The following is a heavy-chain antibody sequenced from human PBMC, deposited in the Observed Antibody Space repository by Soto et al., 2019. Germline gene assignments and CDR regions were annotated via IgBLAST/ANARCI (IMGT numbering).Heavy chain of an antibody. D-gene: IGHD4-17*01. CDR1: GFTFSSYA. Sequence: EVQLLESGGGLVQPGGSLRLSCAASGFTFSSYAMSWVRQAPGKGLEWVSAISGSGGSTYYADSVKGRFTISRDNSKNTLYLQMNSLRAEDTAVYYCAKVRSYGDYVARRVWDYRGQGTLVTVSS. J-gene: IGHJ4*02. CDR3: AKVRSYGDYVARRVWDY. CDR2: ISGSGGST. V-gene: IGHV3-23*01.